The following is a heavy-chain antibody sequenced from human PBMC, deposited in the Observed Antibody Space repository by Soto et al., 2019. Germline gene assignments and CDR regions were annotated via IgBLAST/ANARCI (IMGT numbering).Heavy chain of an antibody. Sequence: SGPTLVNPTQTLTLACTFSGFSLSTRGVAVGWIRQAPRKAPEWLAFIFWDDDKRYSPSLENRLTITKDTSKNQVVLTMTNMDPVDTAIYYCARIFDFWSGYYFSYWGRGTLVTVSS. CDR1: GFSLSTRGVA. J-gene: IGHJ4*02. CDR3: ARIFDFWSGYYFSY. D-gene: IGHD3-3*01. V-gene: IGHV2-5*02. CDR2: IFWDDDK.